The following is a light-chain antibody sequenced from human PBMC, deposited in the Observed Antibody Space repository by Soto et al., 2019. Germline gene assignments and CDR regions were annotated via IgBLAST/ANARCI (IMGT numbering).Light chain of an antibody. J-gene: IGKJ1*01. Sequence: DIQMPQSPSSLSSSVGYTVTINFRASLPISNYLAWYQQKPGKVPKLLIYAASTLQSGVPSRFSGSGSGTDFTLTISSLQPEDVATYYCQKYNSAPRTFGQGTKVDIK. CDR1: LPISNY. CDR3: QKYNSAPRT. V-gene: IGKV1-27*01. CDR2: AAS.